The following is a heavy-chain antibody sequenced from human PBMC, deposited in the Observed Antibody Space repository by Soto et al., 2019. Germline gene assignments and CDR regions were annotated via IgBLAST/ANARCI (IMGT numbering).Heavy chain of an antibody. V-gene: IGHV3-23*01. D-gene: IGHD1-26*01. J-gene: IGHJ4*02. CDR2: ISGSGGST. CDR1: GFTFSSYA. Sequence: EVQLLDSGGGLVQPGGSLRLSCAGSGFTFSSYAMSWVRQAPEAGLEWVSAISGSGGSTYYADSVKRRFTISRDNSKNTLYLQMNSLRAEDTAVYYCAKSFWWELKHYYFDYWGQGTLVTVSS. CDR3: AKSFWWELKHYYFDY.